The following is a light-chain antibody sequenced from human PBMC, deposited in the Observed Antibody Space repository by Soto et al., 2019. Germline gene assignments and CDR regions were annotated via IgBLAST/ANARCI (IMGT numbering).Light chain of an antibody. CDR2: AAS. Sequence: DIQMTQSPSSLSASVGDRVTITCRASQIIRSYLNWYQQKPGKAPKLLIYAASSLQSGVPSRFSGSGSGTDFPLTISRLQPEEFAICYCQQSYSTPPTFCGGTKLEIK. CDR3: QQSYSTPPT. V-gene: IGKV1-39*01. J-gene: IGKJ4*01. CDR1: QIIRSY.